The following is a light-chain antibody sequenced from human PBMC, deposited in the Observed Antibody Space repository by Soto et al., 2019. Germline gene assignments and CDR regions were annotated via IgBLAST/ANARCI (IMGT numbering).Light chain of an antibody. J-gene: IGLJ2*01. V-gene: IGLV2-23*01. CDR1: SSDVGGYKL. Sequence: QSALTQPASVSGSPGQSITISCTGTSSDVGGYKLVSWYQQHSGKAPKLMIYEGSKRPSGVSNRFSGAKSGNTASLTISGLQAEDEANYYCCSYAGSSTVLFGGGTKVTVL. CDR3: CSYAGSSTVL. CDR2: EGS.